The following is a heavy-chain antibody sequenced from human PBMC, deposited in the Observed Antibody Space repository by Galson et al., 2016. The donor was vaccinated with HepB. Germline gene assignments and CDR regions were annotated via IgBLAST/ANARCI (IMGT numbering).Heavy chain of an antibody. CDR2: ISGDGNTK. CDR1: GFTFSDYY. D-gene: IGHD6-6*01. Sequence: SLRLSCAASGFTFSDYYMSWIRQAPGKGLEWLSYISGDGNTKNYADSVKGRFTISRDNAKNSLYLQMNSLRAEDTAVYYCARAGNIAAPPAFDYWGQGTLVTVSS. CDR3: ARAGNIAAPPAFDY. V-gene: IGHV3-11*01. J-gene: IGHJ4*02.